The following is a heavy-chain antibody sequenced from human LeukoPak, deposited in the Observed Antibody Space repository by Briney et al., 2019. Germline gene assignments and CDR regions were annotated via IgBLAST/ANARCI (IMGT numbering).Heavy chain of an antibody. V-gene: IGHV4-59*01. CDR1: GGSISSYY. CDR3: ARDRDGYLYYFDY. J-gene: IGHJ4*02. CDR2: IYYSGST. D-gene: IGHD5-24*01. Sequence: PSETLSLTCTVSGGSISSYYWSWIRQPPGKGLEWNGYIYYSGSTNYNPSLKSRVTISVDTSKNQFSLKLSSVTAADTAVYYCARDRDGYLYYFDYWGQGTLVTVSS.